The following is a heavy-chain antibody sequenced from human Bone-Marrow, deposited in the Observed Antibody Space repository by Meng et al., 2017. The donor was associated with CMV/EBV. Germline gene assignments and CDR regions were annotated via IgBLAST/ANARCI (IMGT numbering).Heavy chain of an antibody. CDR3: ARGPPLYCSSSSRWLDY. Sequence: SQTLSLTCAVYGGSFSGYYWSWIRQPPGKGLEWIGEINHSGNTNYNPSLKSRVTISVDTSKNQFSLKLNSMTAADTAVYYCARGPPLYCSSSSRWLDYWGRGTLVTVSS. CDR1: GGSFSGYY. V-gene: IGHV4-34*01. D-gene: IGHD2-2*01. J-gene: IGHJ4*02. CDR2: INHSGNT.